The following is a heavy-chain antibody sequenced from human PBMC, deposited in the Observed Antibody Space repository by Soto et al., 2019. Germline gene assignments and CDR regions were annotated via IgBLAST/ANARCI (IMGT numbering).Heavy chain of an antibody. Sequence: EVQLVESGGGLVQPGGSLRLSCAASGFTFSSYAMHWVRQAPGKGLEYVSAISSNGGSTYYANSVKGRFTLSRDNSKSTLYLQMGSLRAEDVAVYYWARADFGYCSSTSCYAADIWGQGTMVTVSS. J-gene: IGHJ3*02. CDR1: GFTFSSYA. V-gene: IGHV3-64*01. CDR3: ARADFGYCSSTSCYAADI. D-gene: IGHD2-2*01. CDR2: ISSNGGST.